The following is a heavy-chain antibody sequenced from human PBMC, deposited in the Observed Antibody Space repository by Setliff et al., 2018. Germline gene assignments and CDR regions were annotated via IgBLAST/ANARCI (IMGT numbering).Heavy chain of an antibody. J-gene: IGHJ4*02. Sequence: SETLSLTCTVPGDSISSYYWNWIRQPAGQGLEWIGRLYVTESTKYNSSLKSRVTLSIDTSKNQFSLNLSSVSAADAALYYSAASRAYTGAVEEWFLPKTFDFWGQGSPGTVSS. CDR3: AASRAYTGAVEEWFLPKTFDF. V-gene: IGHV4-4*07. CDR1: GDSISSYY. CDR2: LYVTEST. D-gene: IGHD3-10*01.